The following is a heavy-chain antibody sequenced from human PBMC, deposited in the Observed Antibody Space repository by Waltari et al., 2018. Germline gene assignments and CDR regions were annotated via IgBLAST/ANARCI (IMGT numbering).Heavy chain of an antibody. J-gene: IGHJ4*02. V-gene: IGHV3-21*01. CDR1: GFTFSSYS. Sequence: EVQLVESGGGLVKPGGSLRLSCAASGFTFSSYSMNWVRQAPGKGLEWVSSISSSSSYIYYADSVKGRFTISRDNAKNSLYLQMNSLRAEDTAVYYCARDRDYGGNSGDYWGQGTLVTVSS. CDR3: ARDRDYGGNSGDY. CDR2: ISSSSSYI. D-gene: IGHD4-17*01.